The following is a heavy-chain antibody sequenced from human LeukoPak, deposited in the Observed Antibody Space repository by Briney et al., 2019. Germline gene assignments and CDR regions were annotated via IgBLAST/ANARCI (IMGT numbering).Heavy chain of an antibody. Sequence: SETLSLTCTVSGGSISSYYWSWIRQPPGKGLEWIGYIYYSGSTNYNPSLKSRVTISVDTSKNQFSLKLSSVTAADTAVYYCARHPPFLYGSGGFNDYWGQGTLVTVSS. CDR2: IYYSGST. J-gene: IGHJ4*02. CDR1: GGSISSYY. D-gene: IGHD3-10*01. V-gene: IGHV4-59*08. CDR3: ARHPPFLYGSGGFNDY.